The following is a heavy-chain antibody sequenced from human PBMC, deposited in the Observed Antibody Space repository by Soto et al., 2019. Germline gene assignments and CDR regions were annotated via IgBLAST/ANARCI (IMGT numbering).Heavy chain of an antibody. J-gene: IGHJ6*02. CDR3: ARSPGITGTRASQYAMDV. CDR1: GDTFNTFA. CDR2: IIPIFGTP. D-gene: IGHD1-20*01. Sequence: QVQLVQSGAEVKKPGSSVRVSCKASGDTFNTFAISWVRQAPGQGLQWMGGIIPIFGTPDYAQHFPGRVTISADESTNTAYLELSSQRSEDTAVYYCARSPGITGTRASQYAMDVWGQGTTVTVSS. V-gene: IGHV1-69*01.